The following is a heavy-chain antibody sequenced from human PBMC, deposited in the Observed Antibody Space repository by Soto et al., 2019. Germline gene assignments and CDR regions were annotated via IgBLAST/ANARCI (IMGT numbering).Heavy chain of an antibody. CDR2: IIPIFGTA. CDR3: ASTPPPPPYYFDY. Sequence: ASVKVSCKASGGTFSSYAISWVRQAPGQGLEWMGGIIPIFGTANYAQKFQGRVTITADESTSTAYMELSSLRSEDTAVYYCASTPPPPPYYFDYWGQGTLVTVSS. J-gene: IGHJ4*02. V-gene: IGHV1-69*13. CDR1: GGTFSSYA.